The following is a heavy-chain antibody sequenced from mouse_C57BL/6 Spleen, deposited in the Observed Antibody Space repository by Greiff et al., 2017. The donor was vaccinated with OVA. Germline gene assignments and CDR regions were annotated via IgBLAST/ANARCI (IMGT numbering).Heavy chain of an antibody. CDR3: ARSNYEGGWFAY. D-gene: IGHD2-5*01. Sequence: VQLQQSGAELVKPGASVKISCKASGYAFSSYWMNWVKQRPGKGLEWIGQIYPGDGDTNYNGKFKGKATLTADKSSSTAYMQLSSLTSEDSAVYFCARSNYEGGWFAYWGQGTLVTVSA. J-gene: IGHJ3*01. V-gene: IGHV1-80*01. CDR2: IYPGDGDT. CDR1: GYAFSSYW.